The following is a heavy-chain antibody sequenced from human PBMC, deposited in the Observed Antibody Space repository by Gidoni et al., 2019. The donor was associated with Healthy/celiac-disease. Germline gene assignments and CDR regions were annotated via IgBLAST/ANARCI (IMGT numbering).Heavy chain of an antibody. D-gene: IGHD3-3*01. J-gene: IGHJ4*02. Sequence: EVQLVESGGGLVQPGGSLRLSCAASGFTCSSYGMSWVRQAPGKGLEWVANIKQDGSEKYYVGSVKGRFTISRDNAKNSLYLQMNSLRAEDTAVYYCARAGRYYDFWSGYYPYFDYWGQGTLVTVSS. CDR3: ARAGRYYDFWSGYYPYFDY. V-gene: IGHV3-7*01. CDR1: GFTCSSYG. CDR2: IKQDGSEK.